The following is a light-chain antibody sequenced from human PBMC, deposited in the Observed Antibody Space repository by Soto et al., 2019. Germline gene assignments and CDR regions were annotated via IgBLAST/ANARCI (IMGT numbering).Light chain of an antibody. CDR1: QRVSSY. CDR3: QQRSNSPLT. V-gene: IGKV3-11*01. J-gene: IGKJ4*01. CDR2: DES. Sequence: EIVLTPSPVTLSLSPGERATLSCRASQRVSSYLAWYQKRTGQDPRLIIYDESYRATGIPDRFSGSGSGTDFTLTITSLETEDFAVYYCQQRSNSPLTVGGGKKGDI.